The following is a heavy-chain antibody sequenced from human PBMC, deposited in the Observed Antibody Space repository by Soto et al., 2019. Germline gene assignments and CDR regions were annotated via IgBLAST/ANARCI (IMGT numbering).Heavy chain of an antibody. CDR3: ARATCSSTSCYGRPFDY. J-gene: IGHJ4*02. CDR2: IIPILGIA. V-gene: IGHV1-69*02. CDR1: GGTFSSYT. D-gene: IGHD2-2*01. Sequence: SVKVSCKASGGTFSSYTISWVRQAPGQGLEWMGRIIPILGIANYAQKFQGRVTITADKSTSTAYMELSSLRSEDTAVYYCARATCSSTSCYGRPFDYWGQGTLVTVSS.